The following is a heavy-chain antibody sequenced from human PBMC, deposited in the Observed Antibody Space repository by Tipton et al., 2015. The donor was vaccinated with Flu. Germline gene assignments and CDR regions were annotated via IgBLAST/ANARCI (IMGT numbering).Heavy chain of an antibody. D-gene: IGHD3-10*01. J-gene: IGHJ4*02. CDR1: GYSFNNYG. CDR2: INAYNGDT. V-gene: IGHV1-18*01. Sequence: QLVQSGAEVKKPGASVKVSCQASGYSFNNYGMNWVRQAPGQGLEWLGWINAYNGDTVYIPRLQGRITMTRDTSTDTAYMEPRSLTSADTAVYYCATDYESGTAGYWGQGTLVAVS. CDR3: ATDYESGTAGY.